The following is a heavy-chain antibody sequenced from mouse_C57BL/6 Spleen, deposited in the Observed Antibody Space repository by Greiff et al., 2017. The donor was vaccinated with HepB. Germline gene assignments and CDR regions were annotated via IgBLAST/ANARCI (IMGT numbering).Heavy chain of an antibody. J-gene: IGHJ3*01. CDR1: GYTFTDYE. CDR3: KRGFAY. V-gene: IGHV1-15*01. CDR2: IDPETGGT. Sequence: QVQLQQSGAELVRPGASVTLSCKASGYTFTDYEMHWVKQTPVHGLEWIGAIDPETGGTAYNQKFKGKAILTAVKSSSTAYMELRSLTSEDSAVYYCKRGFAYWGQGTLVTVSA.